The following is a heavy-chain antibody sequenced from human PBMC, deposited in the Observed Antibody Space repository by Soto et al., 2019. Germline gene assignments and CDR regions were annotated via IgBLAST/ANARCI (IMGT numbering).Heavy chain of an antibody. D-gene: IGHD4-17*01. CDR2: IKAYSGHT. V-gene: IGHV1-18*01. J-gene: IGHJ4*02. Sequence: QLQLVQSGAEAKKPGASVKVSCKASGYTFPTSTISWVRQAPGQGLEWMGWIKAYSGHTNYAQKPQGRVTMTTDTYTNTAYLELRGLTMDDSAIYYCAIAGYGDVDYWGQGTLVTVSS. CDR1: GYTFPTST. CDR3: AIAGYGDVDY.